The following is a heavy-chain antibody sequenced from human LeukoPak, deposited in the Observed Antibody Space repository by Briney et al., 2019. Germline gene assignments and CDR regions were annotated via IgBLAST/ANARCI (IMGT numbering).Heavy chain of an antibody. CDR2: IYYSGST. CDR1: GGSISSTNYY. CDR3: ARRASSYSGYYDN. D-gene: IGHD3-22*01. J-gene: IGHJ4*02. V-gene: IGHV4-39*01. Sequence: SETLSLTCTVSGGSISSTNYYWGWIRQPPGKGLEWIGNIYYSGSTYYNPSLKTRVTMSVDTSKKQFSLKLSTVTAADTPVYYCARRASSYSGYYDNWGQGTLVTVSS.